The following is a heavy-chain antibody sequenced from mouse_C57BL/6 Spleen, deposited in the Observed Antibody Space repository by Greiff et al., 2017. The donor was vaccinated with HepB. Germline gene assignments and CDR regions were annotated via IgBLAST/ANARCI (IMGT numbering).Heavy chain of an antibody. Sequence: EVKLQESGPGLVKPSQSLSLTCSVTGYSITSGYYWNWIRQFPGNKLEWMGYISYDGSNNYNPSLKNRISITRDTSKNQFFLKLNSVTTEDTATYYCARGDSNYPDWYFDVWGTGTTVTVSS. D-gene: IGHD2-5*01. CDR2: ISYDGSN. CDR3: ARGDSNYPDWYFDV. J-gene: IGHJ1*03. CDR1: GYSITSGYY. V-gene: IGHV3-6*01.